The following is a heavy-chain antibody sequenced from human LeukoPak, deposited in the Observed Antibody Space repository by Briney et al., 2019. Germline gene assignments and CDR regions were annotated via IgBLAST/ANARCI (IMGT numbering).Heavy chain of an antibody. CDR2: IGNVADT. CDR3: ARALSSGWTTFDL. Sequence: PGGSLRLSCATSGFTLSGYDMHWVRQLTGKGLEWVSSIGNVADTYYSGSVKGRFTIARDDAKSSLYLQMNSLRAEDSAIYYCARALSSGWTTFDLWGQGTLVTVSS. D-gene: IGHD6-19*01. CDR1: GFTLSGYD. V-gene: IGHV3-13*01. J-gene: IGHJ4*02.